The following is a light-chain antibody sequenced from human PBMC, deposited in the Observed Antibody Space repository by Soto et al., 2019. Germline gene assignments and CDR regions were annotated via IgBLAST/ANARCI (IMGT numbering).Light chain of an antibody. CDR2: GAS. J-gene: IGKJ1*01. CDR1: QSVSGN. CDR3: QQYGSSPQMT. Sequence: EIVMTQSPSTLSVSPVERATLSCRASQSVSGNLAWYQQKPGQAPRLLIYGASSRATGIPDRFSGSGSGTDFTLTISRLEPEDFAVYYCQQYGSSPQMTFGQGTKVDIK. V-gene: IGKV3-20*01.